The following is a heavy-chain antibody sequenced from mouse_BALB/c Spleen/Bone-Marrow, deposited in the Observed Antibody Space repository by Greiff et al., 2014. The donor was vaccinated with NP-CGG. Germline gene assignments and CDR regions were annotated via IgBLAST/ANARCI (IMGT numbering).Heavy chain of an antibody. CDR2: INPYNGAT. J-gene: IGHJ3*01. D-gene: IGHD1-1*01. V-gene: IGHV1-26*01. CDR3: ARSGPEGSSYPAWFAY. CDR1: GYSFTGYY. Sequence: EVQLQQSGPELVKPGASVKISCKASGYSFTGYYMHWVKQSHVKSLEWIGRINPYNGATSYNQNFKDKASLTVDKSSSTAYMELHSRTSEDSEVYYCARSGPEGSSYPAWFAYWGQGTLVTVSA.